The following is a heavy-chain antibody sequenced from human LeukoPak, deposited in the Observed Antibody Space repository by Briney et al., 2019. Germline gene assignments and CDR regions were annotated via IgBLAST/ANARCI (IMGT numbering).Heavy chain of an antibody. CDR1: GFTFSSYA. V-gene: IGHV3-23*01. J-gene: IGHJ4*02. D-gene: IGHD5-18*01. Sequence: GGSLRLSCAASGFTFSSYAMSWVRQAPGKGLEWVSAISGSGGSTYCADSVKGRFTISRDNSKNTLYLQMNSLRAEDTAVYYCAKDRAGYSYVLDYWGQGTLVTVSS. CDR3: AKDRAGYSYVLDY. CDR2: ISGSGGST.